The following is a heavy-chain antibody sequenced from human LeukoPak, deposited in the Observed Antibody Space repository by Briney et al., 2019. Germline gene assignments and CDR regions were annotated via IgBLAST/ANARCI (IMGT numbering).Heavy chain of an antibody. Sequence: SQTLSLTCAISVDSVSSNSAAWNWIRQSPSRGLECLGRTYYRSKWYNDYEVSVKSQITINPDTSKIQFSLQLNSVTPEDTAVYYYARGQGGSYFPMGDTEFDYWGQGTLVTVSS. CDR3: ARGQGGSYFPMGDTEFDY. D-gene: IGHD1-26*01. V-gene: IGHV6-1*01. CDR2: TYYRSKWYN. CDR1: VDSVSSNSAA. J-gene: IGHJ4*02.